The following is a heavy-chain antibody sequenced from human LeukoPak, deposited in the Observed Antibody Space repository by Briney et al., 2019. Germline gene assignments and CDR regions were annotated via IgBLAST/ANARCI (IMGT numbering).Heavy chain of an antibody. CDR1: GYTFTSYD. CDR2: MNPNSGNT. D-gene: IGHD2-15*01. CDR3: ASIRNDLVVVGPDAFDI. J-gene: IGHJ3*02. Sequence: ASVKVSCKASGYTFTSYDINWVRQVTGQGLEWMGWMNPNSGNTGYAQKFQGRVTMTRNTSISTAYMELSSLRSEDTAVYYCASIRNDLVVVGPDAFDIWGQGTMVTVSS. V-gene: IGHV1-8*01.